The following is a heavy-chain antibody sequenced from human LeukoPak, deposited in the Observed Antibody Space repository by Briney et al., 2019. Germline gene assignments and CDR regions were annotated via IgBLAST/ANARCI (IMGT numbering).Heavy chain of an antibody. CDR1: GYIFTDHY. D-gene: IGHD3-22*01. CDR3: ARDARYYYDSSGYSPFDY. CDR2: IIPIFGTA. J-gene: IGHJ4*02. Sequence: SVKVSCKASGYIFTDHYMHWVRQAPGQGLEWMGRIIPIFGTANYAQKFQGRVTITTDESTSTAYMELSSLRSEDTAVYYCARDARYYYDSSGYSPFDYWGQGTLVTVSS. V-gene: IGHV1-69*05.